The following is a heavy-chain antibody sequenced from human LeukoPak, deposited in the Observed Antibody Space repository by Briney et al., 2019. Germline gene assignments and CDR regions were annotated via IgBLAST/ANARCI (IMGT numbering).Heavy chain of an antibody. CDR3: ARDADYYDSSGHPFR. V-gene: IGHV3-48*01. J-gene: IGHJ4*02. Sequence: GGSLRLSCAASGFTFSSYSMNWVRQAPGKGLEWVSYISSSSSTIYYADSVKGRFTISRDNAKNSLYLQMNSLRAEDTAVYYCARDADYYDSSGHPFRWGQGTLVTVSS. CDR1: GFTFSSYS. CDR2: ISSSSSTI. D-gene: IGHD3-22*01.